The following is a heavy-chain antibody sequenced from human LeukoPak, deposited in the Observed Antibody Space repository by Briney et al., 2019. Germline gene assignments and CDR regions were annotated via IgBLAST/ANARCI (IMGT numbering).Heavy chain of an antibody. CDR3: ARDHPYNWNYFDY. Sequence: TLSLTCTVSGGSISSYYWSLIRQPPGKGLEWIGYIYYSGSTNYNPSLKSRVTISVDTSKNQFSLKLSSVTAADTAVYYCARDHPYNWNYFDYWGQGTLVTVSS. CDR1: GGSISSYY. J-gene: IGHJ4*02. V-gene: IGHV4-59*13. CDR2: IYYSGST. D-gene: IGHD1-20*01.